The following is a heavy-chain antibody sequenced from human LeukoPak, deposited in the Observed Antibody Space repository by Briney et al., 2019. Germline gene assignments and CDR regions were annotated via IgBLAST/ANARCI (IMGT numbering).Heavy chain of an antibody. CDR2: INPLFGTA. V-gene: IGHV1-69*13. D-gene: IGHD2/OR15-2a*01. Sequence: ASVKVSCKASGGTLSSNPFSWVRQAPGQGLEWMGGINPLFGTANYAQKFQGRVTITADESSSTTYMELGSLRSEDTAMYYCAREPVTLESSFDYWGQGTLVTVSS. J-gene: IGHJ4*02. CDR3: AREPVTLESSFDY. CDR1: GGTLSSNP.